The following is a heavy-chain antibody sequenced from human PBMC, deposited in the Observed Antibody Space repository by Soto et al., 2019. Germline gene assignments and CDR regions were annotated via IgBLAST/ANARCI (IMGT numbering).Heavy chain of an antibody. J-gene: IGHJ4*02. D-gene: IGHD4-17*01. Sequence: SETLSLTCAVYGGSFSCYYWSWIRQPPGKGLEWIGEINHSGSTNYNPSLKSRVTISVDTSKNQFSLKLSSVTAADTAVYYCARGYGDYPDYWGQGTPVTVSS. CDR1: GGSFSCYY. V-gene: IGHV4-34*01. CDR2: INHSGST. CDR3: ARGYGDYPDY.